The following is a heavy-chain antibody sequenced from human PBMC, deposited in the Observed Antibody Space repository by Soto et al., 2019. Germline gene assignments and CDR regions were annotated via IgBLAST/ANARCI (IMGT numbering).Heavy chain of an antibody. Sequence: SGPTLVNPTQTLTLTCTFSGFSLSTSGVGVGWIRQPPGKALEWLALIYWDDDKRYSPSLKSRLTITKDTSKNQVVLTMTNMDPVDTATYYCAHHHKLYDSSGYYLRWFDPWGKGTLVTVSS. D-gene: IGHD3-22*01. CDR2: IYWDDDK. J-gene: IGHJ5*02. CDR3: AHHHKLYDSSGYYLRWFDP. V-gene: IGHV2-5*02. CDR1: GFSLSTSGVG.